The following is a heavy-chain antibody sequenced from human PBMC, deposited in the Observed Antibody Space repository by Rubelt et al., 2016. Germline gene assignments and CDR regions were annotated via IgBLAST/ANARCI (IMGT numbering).Heavy chain of an antibody. J-gene: IGHJ4*02. D-gene: IGHD1-14*01. CDR1: GFTLGGHA. CDR3: AKGATSTGHNYFDF. V-gene: IGHV3-48*01. CDR2: ISSSSGNI. Sequence: QPGGSLSLSCEASGFTLGGHAMNWVRQVPGKGLEWISYISSSSGNIWYADSVKGRFTVSRDNAKNSLYLQMNSLRAEDTAVYYCAKGATSTGHNYFDFWGQGTLVTVSS.